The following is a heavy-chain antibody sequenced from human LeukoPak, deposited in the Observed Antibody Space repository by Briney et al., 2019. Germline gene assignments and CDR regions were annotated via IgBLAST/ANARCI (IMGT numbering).Heavy chain of an antibody. J-gene: IGHJ6*02. CDR2: ISWNSGSI. V-gene: IGHV3-9*01. Sequence: GGSLRLSCAASGFTLDDYAMHWVRQAPGKGLEWVSGISWNSGSIGYADSVKGRFTISRDNAKNSLYLQMNSLRAEDTALYYCAKDIRLNRGMERGYYYYYGMDVWGQGTTVTVSS. D-gene: IGHD3-16*01. CDR3: AKDIRLNRGMERGYYYYYGMDV. CDR1: GFTLDDYA.